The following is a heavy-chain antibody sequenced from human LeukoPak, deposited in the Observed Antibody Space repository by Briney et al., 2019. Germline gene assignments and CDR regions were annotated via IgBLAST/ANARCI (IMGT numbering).Heavy chain of an antibody. CDR3: ARVTIFGVYIRSNWFDP. J-gene: IGHJ5*02. V-gene: IGHV3-7*01. CDR1: GFIFSSSW. Sequence: GGSLRLSCAASGFIFSSSWMSWVRQAPGKGLEWVANIKQDGSEKYYVDSVKGRFTISRDNAQNSLHLQMSSLRAEDTAVYYCARVTIFGVYIRSNWFDPWGQGTLVTVSS. CDR2: IKQDGSEK. D-gene: IGHD3-3*01.